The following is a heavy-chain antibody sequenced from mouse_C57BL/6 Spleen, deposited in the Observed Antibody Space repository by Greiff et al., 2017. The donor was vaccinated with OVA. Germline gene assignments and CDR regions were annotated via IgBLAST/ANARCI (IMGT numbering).Heavy chain of an antibody. CDR1: GYTFTSYW. CDR3: AREGSYYAMDY. Sequence: QVQLQQPGAELVRPGSSVKLSCKASGYTFTSYWMHWVKQRPIQGLEWIGNIDPSDSETHYNQKFKDKATLTVDKSSSTAYMQLSSLTSEDSAVSYCAREGSYYAMDYWGQGTSVTVSS. V-gene: IGHV1-52*01. J-gene: IGHJ4*01. CDR2: IDPSDSET. D-gene: IGHD3-3*01.